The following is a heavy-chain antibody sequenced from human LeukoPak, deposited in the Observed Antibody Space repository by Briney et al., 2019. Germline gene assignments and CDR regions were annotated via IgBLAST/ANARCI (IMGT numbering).Heavy chain of an antibody. D-gene: IGHD6-19*01. J-gene: IGHJ4*02. CDR3: ARDQAVAGPAEFDY. V-gene: IGHV1-24*01. CDR1: GYTLTELS. CDR2: FDPEDGET. Sequence: ASVKVSCKVSGYTLTELSMHWVRQAPGKGLEWMGGFDPEDGETIYAQKFQGRVTMTRDTSTSTVYMELSSLRSEDTAVYYCARDQAVAGPAEFDYWGQGTLVTVSS.